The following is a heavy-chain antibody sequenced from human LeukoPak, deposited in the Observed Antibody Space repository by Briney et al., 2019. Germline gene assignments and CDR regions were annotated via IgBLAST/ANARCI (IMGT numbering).Heavy chain of an antibody. CDR3: ARVSSSWYQDWYFDL. CDR2: KYYSGST. V-gene: IGHV4-39*07. J-gene: IGHJ2*01. D-gene: IGHD6-13*01. Sequence: SETLSLTCTVSGGSMTTRNYYWGWIRQSPGKGLEWIGHKYYSGSTYYNPSLKGRVSISVDTTIYQFSLSFSSVTAADTAVYYCARVSSSWYQDWYFDLWGRGTLVTVSS. CDR1: GGSMTTRNYY.